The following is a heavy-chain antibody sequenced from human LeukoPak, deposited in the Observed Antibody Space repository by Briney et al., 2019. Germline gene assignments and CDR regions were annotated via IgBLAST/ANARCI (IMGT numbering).Heavy chain of an antibody. D-gene: IGHD6-13*01. Sequence: GTSLRLSCAAPGFTFSDYGMHWVRQAPGKGLEWVAVIWNDGSYKYYADSVKGRFTISRDNSKNTLYVQMNSLRVEDTAVYYCARSIAAQTNNWFDPWGQGTLVTVSS. V-gene: IGHV3-33*01. J-gene: IGHJ5*02. CDR2: IWNDGSYK. CDR3: ARSIAAQTNNWFDP. CDR1: GFTFSDYG.